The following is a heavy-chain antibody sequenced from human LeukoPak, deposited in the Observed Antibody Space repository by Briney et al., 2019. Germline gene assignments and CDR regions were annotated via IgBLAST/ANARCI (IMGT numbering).Heavy chain of an antibody. J-gene: IGHJ4*02. D-gene: IGHD3-10*01. CDR3: AALNYGSGSYEIDY. Sequence: ASVKVSCKASGYIFTNYAIHWLRQAPGQGLEWMGWINPNSGGTNYAQKFQGRVTMTRDTSISTAYMELSRLRSDDTAVYYCAALNYGSGSYEIDYWGQGTLVTVSS. V-gene: IGHV1-2*02. CDR1: GYIFTNYA. CDR2: INPNSGGT.